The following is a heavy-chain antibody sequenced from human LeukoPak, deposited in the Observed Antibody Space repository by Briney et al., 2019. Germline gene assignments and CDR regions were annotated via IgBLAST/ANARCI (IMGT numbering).Heavy chain of an antibody. Sequence: PSETLSLTCTVSGGSISSYYWSWIRQPPGKGLEWIGYIYYSGSTNYNPSLKSRVTISVDTSKNQFSLKLSSVTAADTAVYYCARGAYYYDSSGYYYYYYMDVWGKGTTVTISS. V-gene: IGHV4-59*01. CDR3: ARGAYYYDSSGYYYYYYMDV. CDR1: GGSISSYY. J-gene: IGHJ6*03. CDR2: IYYSGST. D-gene: IGHD3-22*01.